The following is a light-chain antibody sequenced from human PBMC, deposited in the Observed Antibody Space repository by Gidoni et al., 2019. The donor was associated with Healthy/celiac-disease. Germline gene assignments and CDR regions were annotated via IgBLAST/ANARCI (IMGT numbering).Light chain of an antibody. CDR3: QQSYSTPRA. V-gene: IGKV1-39*01. CDR2: AAS. CDR1: QSISSY. J-gene: IGKJ4*01. Sequence: DIQMTQYPSSLSASVGDSVTITCRASQSISSYVNWYQQKPGKAPKLLIYAASSLQSGVPSRFSGSGSGTDFTITISSLQPEDFATYYCQQSYSTPRAFGGGTKVEIK.